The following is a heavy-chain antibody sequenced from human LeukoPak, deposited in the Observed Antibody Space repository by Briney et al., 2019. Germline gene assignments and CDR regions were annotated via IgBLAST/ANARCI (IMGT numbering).Heavy chain of an antibody. V-gene: IGHV3-48*01. CDR3: ARVRYDGSGYYSIYDY. CDR1: GFTFSSYS. Sequence: GGSLRLSCAASGFTFSSYSMNWVRQAPGKGLEWVSYISSSSSTIYYADSVKGRFTISRDNAKNSLYLQMNSLRAEDTAVYYCARVRYDGSGYYSIYDYWGQGTLVTVSS. J-gene: IGHJ4*02. CDR2: ISSSSSTI. D-gene: IGHD3-22*01.